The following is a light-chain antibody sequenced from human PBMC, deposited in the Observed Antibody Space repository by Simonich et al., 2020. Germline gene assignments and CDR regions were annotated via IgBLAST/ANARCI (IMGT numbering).Light chain of an antibody. CDR3: SSYTSSSTYVV. CDR2: DVS. CDR1: SSDVGGYNY. V-gene: IGLV2-14*01. J-gene: IGLJ2*01. Sequence: QSALTQPVSVSGSPGQSITISCTGTSSDVGGYNYVSWYQQHPGQAPQLMIYDVSKRTSGVSNRFSGSKSGNTASLTISGLQAEDEADYYCSSYTSSSTYVVFGGGTKLTVL.